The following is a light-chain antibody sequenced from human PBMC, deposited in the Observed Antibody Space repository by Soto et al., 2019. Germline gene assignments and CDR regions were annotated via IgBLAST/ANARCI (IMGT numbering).Light chain of an antibody. V-gene: IGLV1-40*01. CDR3: QSYDSSLSGSVV. J-gene: IGLJ2*01. Sequence: QSVLTQSPSVSGAPGQRVSISCTGTSSNIGAGFDVHWYQQLPGTVPKLFIYGNNNRSSGVPDRFSGSKSGTSASLAITGLQAEDEADYYCQSYDSSLSGSVVFGGGTKLTVL. CDR2: GNN. CDR1: SSNIGAGFD.